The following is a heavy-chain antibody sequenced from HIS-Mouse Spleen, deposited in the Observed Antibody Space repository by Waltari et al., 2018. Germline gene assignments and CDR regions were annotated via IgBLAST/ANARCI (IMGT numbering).Heavy chain of an antibody. CDR2: ISAYNGNT. J-gene: IGHJ4*02. Sequence: QVQLVQSGAEVKKPGASVKVSCKASGYTFTSYGISWVRQAPGQGLEWMGWISAYNGNTNYAQKLQGIVTMTTDTSTSTAYMELRSLRSDDTAVYYCAREVGSEVRGVIGYYFDYWGQGTLVTVSS. D-gene: IGHD3-10*01. CDR3: AREVGSEVRGVIGYYFDY. CDR1: GYTFTSYG. V-gene: IGHV1-18*01.